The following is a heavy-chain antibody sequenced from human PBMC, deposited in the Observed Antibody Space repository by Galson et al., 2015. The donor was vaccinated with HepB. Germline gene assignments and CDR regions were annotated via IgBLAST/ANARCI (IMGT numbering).Heavy chain of an antibody. CDR2: INPSGGST. D-gene: IGHD3-22*01. CDR1: GYTFTSYY. CDR3: ARDLDYYDSSGYSGALDY. Sequence: SVKVSCKASGYTFTSYYMHWVRQAPGQGLEWMGIINPSGGSTSYAQKFQGRVTMTRDTSTSTVYMELSSLRSEDTAVYYCARDLDYYDSSGYSGALDYWGQGTLVTVSS. J-gene: IGHJ4*02. V-gene: IGHV1-46*01.